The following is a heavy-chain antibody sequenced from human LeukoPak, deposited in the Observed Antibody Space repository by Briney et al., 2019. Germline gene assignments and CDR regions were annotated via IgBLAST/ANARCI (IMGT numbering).Heavy chain of an antibody. CDR1: GGSISSYY. V-gene: IGHV4-59*12. CDR3: ARFRYYDILTGYRNSLDY. CDR2: IYYSGST. D-gene: IGHD3-9*01. Sequence: SETLSLTCTVSGGSISSYYWSWIRQPPGKGLEWNGYIYYSGSTNYNPSLKSRVTISVDTSKNQFSLKLSSVTAADTAVYYCARFRYYDILTGYRNSLDYWGQGTLVTVSS. J-gene: IGHJ4*02.